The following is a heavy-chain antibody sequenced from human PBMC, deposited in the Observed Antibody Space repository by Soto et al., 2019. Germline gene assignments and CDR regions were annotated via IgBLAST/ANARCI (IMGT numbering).Heavy chain of an antibody. D-gene: IGHD2-2*01. CDR2: IYTAGGT. V-gene: IGHV3-53*02. CDR1: GFTVSNTY. Sequence: EVQLVETGGGLIQPGGSLRLSCAASGFTVSNTYMTWLRQPPGKGLECVSVIYTAGGTNYADSVKGRFIISRDNSKNTLYLQMNSLRAEDTAVYNCARALPVAKGGFDPWGQGTLVTVSS. J-gene: IGHJ5*02. CDR3: ARALPVAKGGFDP.